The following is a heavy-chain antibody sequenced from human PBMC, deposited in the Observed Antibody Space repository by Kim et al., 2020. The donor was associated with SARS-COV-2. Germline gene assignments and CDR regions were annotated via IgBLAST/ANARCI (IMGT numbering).Heavy chain of an antibody. CDR3: ARHSSSWYGELSWFDP. CDR1: GGSISSGGYY. D-gene: IGHD6-13*01. J-gene: IGHJ5*02. Sequence: SETLSLTCTVSGGSISSGGYYWSWIRQHPGKGLEWIGYIYYSGSTYYNPSLKSRVTISVDTSKNQFSLKLSSVTAADTAVYYCARHSSSWYGELSWFDPWGQGTLVTVSS. V-gene: IGHV4-31*03. CDR2: IYYSGST.